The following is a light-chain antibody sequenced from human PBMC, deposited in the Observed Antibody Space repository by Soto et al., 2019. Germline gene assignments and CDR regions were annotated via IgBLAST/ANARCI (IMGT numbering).Light chain of an antibody. Sequence: QSALTQPASVSGSPGQSITISCTGTSSDVGGYNYVSWYQQHPGKAPKLMIYDVSNRPSGVSNRFSGSKSGNTASLTISGXXXXXXXXXYCSSYTSSSTLMVFGGGTKLTVL. CDR2: DVS. V-gene: IGLV2-14*01. J-gene: IGLJ2*01. CDR3: SSYTSSSTLMV. CDR1: SSDVGGYNY.